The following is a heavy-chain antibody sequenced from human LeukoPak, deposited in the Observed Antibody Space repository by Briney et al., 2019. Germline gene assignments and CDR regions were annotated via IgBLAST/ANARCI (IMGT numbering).Heavy chain of an antibody. V-gene: IGHV4-30-4*08. CDR1: GGSISSSDNY. J-gene: IGHJ4*02. CDR3: ASIVVAAAAIDY. CDR2: IYHSGNT. D-gene: IGHD2-2*01. Sequence: SETLSLTCTVSGGSISSSDNYWSWIRQPPGKGLEWIGYIYHSGNTYYNPTLKSRVSVSVDTSKNQLSLKLNSVTAADTAVYYCASIVVAAAAIDYWGQGTLVTVSS.